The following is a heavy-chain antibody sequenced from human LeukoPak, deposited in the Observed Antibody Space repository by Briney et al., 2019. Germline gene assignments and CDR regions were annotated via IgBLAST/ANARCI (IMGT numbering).Heavy chain of an antibody. CDR1: GGSISSYY. CDR2: IYYSGST. D-gene: IGHD5-18*01. J-gene: IGHJ5*02. V-gene: IGHV4-59*01. CDR3: AGDLGYSYGSPSWFDP. Sequence: SETLSLTCTVSGGSISSYYWSWIRQPPGKGLEWIGYIYYSGSTNYNPSLKSRVTISVDTSKNQFSLKLSSVTAADTAVYYCAGDLGYSYGSPSWFDPWGQGTLVTVSS.